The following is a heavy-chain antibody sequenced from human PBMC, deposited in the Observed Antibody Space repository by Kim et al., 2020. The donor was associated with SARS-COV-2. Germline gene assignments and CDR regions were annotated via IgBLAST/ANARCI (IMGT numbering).Heavy chain of an antibody. CDR2: IYHSGST. CDR1: GGSISSSNW. CDR3: AGTGYYDSSGGWGY. J-gene: IGHJ4*02. D-gene: IGHD3-22*01. V-gene: IGHV4-4*02. Sequence: SETLSLTCAVSGGSISSSNWWSWVRQPPGKGLEWIGEIYHSGSTNYNPSLKSRVTISVDKSKNQFSLKLSSVTAADTAVYYCAGTGYYDSSGGWGYWGQGTLVTVSS.